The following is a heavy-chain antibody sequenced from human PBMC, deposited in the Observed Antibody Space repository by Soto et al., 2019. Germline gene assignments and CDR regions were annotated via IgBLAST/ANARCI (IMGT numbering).Heavy chain of an antibody. CDR2: AYYRSRWRY. D-gene: IGHD3-9*01. CDR3: ARDPTDFTSGFEW. J-gene: IGHJ1*01. CDR1: VYSVSNNGAT. V-gene: IGHV6-1*01. Sequence: SQNLSLTCGICVYSVSNNGATWNWIRQSPSRGLEWLGRAYYRSRWRYDYATSVRGRITINPDTSKNQFSLQLNSVTPEDTAVYSCARDPTDFTSGFEWWGEGTPVTVSS.